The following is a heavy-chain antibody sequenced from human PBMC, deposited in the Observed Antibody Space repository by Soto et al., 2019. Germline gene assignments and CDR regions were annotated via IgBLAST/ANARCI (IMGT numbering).Heavy chain of an antibody. CDR1: GFTFSDYY. J-gene: IGHJ4*02. D-gene: IGHD4-17*01. CDR2: ISSSGSTI. CDR3: ARDRRNYGDYAVYYFDY. V-gene: IGHV3-11*01. Sequence: GGSLRLSCAASGFTFSDYYMSWIRQAPGKGLEWVSYISSSGSTIYYADSVKGRFTISRDNAKNSLYLQMSSLRAEDTAVYYCARDRRNYGDYAVYYFDYWGQGTLVTVSS.